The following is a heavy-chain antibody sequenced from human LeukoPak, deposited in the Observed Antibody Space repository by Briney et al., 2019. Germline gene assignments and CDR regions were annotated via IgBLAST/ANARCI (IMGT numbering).Heavy chain of an antibody. Sequence: SSQTLSLTCTISGGSISSGGYYWSWIRQPPGKGLEWIGYIYHSGSTYYNPSLKSRVTISVDRSKNQFSLKLSSVTAADTAVYYCARDRPIAVTGTYSFDYWGQGTLVTVSS. J-gene: IGHJ4*02. CDR1: GGSISSGGYY. CDR2: IYHSGST. V-gene: IGHV4-30-2*01. D-gene: IGHD6-19*01. CDR3: ARDRPIAVTGTYSFDY.